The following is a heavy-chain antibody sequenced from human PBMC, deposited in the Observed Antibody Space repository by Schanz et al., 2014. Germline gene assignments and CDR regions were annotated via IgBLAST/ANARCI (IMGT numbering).Heavy chain of an antibody. CDR2: IQLDGSEI. CDR1: GFTFRSYP. D-gene: IGHD6-13*01. Sequence: AQLLESGGNLVQPGGSLRVSCVGSGFTFRSYPMTWVRQAPGKGPEWVAFIQLDGSEIYYTDSVKGRFTVSRDNSRNILYLEMNSLRPEDTAVYYCGRRGRQQVAPQDYHYGMDVWGQGTTVSVSS. V-gene: IGHV3-30*02. CDR3: GRRGRQQVAPQDYHYGMDV. J-gene: IGHJ6*02.